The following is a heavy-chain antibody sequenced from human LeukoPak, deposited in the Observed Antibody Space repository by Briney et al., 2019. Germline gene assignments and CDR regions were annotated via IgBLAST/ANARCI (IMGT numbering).Heavy chain of an antibody. J-gene: IGHJ6*04. CDR2: ISAYNGNT. Sequence: ASVKVSCKASGYTLTSYAISWVRQAPGQGLEWMGWISAYNGNTNYAQKLQGRVTMTTDTSTSTAYMELRSLRSDDTAVYYCARESASGSYYGMDVWGKGTTVTVSS. D-gene: IGHD3-10*01. V-gene: IGHV1-18*04. CDR1: GYTLTSYA. CDR3: ARESASGSYYGMDV.